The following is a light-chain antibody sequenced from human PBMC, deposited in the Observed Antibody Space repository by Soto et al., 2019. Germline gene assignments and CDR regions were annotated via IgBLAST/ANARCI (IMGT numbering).Light chain of an antibody. J-gene: IGLJ1*01. Sequence: QSALTQPPSVSGAPGQRVTVSCTGSSSNIGAGYDVHWYLQLPGTAPKLLIYGNTNRPSGVPDRFSGSTSGSSASLAITGLQAEDEADYYCQSHDSSLHASVFGNGTKVTVL. CDR2: GNT. V-gene: IGLV1-40*01. CDR3: QSHDSSLHASV. CDR1: SSNIGAGYD.